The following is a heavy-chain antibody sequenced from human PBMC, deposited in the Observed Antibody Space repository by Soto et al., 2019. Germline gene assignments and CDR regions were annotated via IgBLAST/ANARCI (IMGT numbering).Heavy chain of an antibody. D-gene: IGHD4-17*01. Sequence: ASVKVSCKASGGTFSSYAISWVRQAPGQGLEWMGGIIPIFGTANYAQKFQGRVTITADESTSTAYMELSSLRSEDTAVYYCARCSGTTVTTFGEYAFDIWGQGTMVTVSS. V-gene: IGHV1-69*13. CDR2: IIPIFGTA. CDR1: GGTFSSYA. J-gene: IGHJ3*02. CDR3: ARCSGTTVTTFGEYAFDI.